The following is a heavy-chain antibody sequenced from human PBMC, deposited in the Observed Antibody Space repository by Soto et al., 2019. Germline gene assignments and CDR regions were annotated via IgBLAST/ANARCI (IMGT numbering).Heavy chain of an antibody. CDR2: IKQDGSET. D-gene: IGHD3-3*01. J-gene: IGHJ4*02. V-gene: IGHV3-7*03. CDR3: ASRPPEVNYYGVFDY. Sequence: GGSLRLSCAGSGFIFSNYWMTWVRQAPGKGLEWVANIKQDGSETYYVDSVKGRFTISRDNAKSSLYLQMNDLRAEDTAVYYCASRPPEVNYYGVFDYWGQGALVTVSS. CDR1: GFIFSNYW.